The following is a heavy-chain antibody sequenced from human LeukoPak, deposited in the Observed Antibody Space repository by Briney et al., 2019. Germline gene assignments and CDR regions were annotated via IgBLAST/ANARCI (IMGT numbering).Heavy chain of an antibody. D-gene: IGHD6-13*01. CDR1: GYSITSYW. CDR2: IYLGGSDS. J-gene: IGHJ4*02. V-gene: IGHV5-51*01. Sequence: GESLKISCKASGYSITSYWIGWVRQMPGKGLEWMGNIYLGGSDSRYRPSFQGQVTISADKSISTAYLQWSSLKASDTAIYYCGRRGHGSSSYYFDYWGQGTMVTVSS. CDR3: GRRGHGSSSYYFDY.